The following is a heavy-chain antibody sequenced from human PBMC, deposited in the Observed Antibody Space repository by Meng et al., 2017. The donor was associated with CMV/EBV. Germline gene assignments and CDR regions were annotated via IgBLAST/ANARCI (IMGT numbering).Heavy chain of an antibody. D-gene: IGHD1-26*01. V-gene: IGHV4-34*01. CDR3: ARGVGGWFDP. CDR2: INHSGST. J-gene: IGHJ5*02. Sequence: QVQVQQCGAGLLKPSETLSLTCAVYGGSFSGYYWSWIRQPPGKGLEWIGEINHSGSTNYNPSLKSRVTISVDTSKNQFSLKLSSVTAADTAVYYCARGVGGWFDPWGQGTLVTVSS. CDR1: GGSFSGYY.